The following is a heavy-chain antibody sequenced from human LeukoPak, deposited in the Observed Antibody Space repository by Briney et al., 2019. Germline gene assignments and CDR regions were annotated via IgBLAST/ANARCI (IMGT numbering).Heavy chain of an antibody. D-gene: IGHD2-2*02. CDR3: ARAVPAAILGAFDI. CDR1: GFTFSSYA. J-gene: IGHJ3*02. Sequence: GRSLRLSCAASGFTFSSYAMHWVRQAPGKGLEWVAVISYDGSNKYYADSVKGRFTISRDNSKNTLYLQMNSLRAEDTAVYYCARAVPAAILGAFDIWGQGTMVTVSS. CDR2: ISYDGSNK. V-gene: IGHV3-30-3*01.